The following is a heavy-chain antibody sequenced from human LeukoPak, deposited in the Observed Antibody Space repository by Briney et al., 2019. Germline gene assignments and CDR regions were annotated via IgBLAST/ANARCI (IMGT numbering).Heavy chain of an antibody. CDR3: ARVAGRITMVRGVNDWFDP. CDR1: GGPFSGYY. Sequence: SETLSLTCAVYGGPFSGYYWSWIRQPPGKGLEWIGEINHSGSTNFNPSLKSRVTISVDTSKNQFSLKLSSVTAADTAVYYCARVAGRITMVRGVNDWFDPWGQGTLVTVSS. D-gene: IGHD3-10*01. V-gene: IGHV4-34*01. J-gene: IGHJ5*02. CDR2: INHSGST.